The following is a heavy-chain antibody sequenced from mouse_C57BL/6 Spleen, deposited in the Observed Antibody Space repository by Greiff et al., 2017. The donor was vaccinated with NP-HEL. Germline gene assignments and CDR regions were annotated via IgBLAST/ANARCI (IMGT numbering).Heavy chain of an antibody. V-gene: IGHV5-6*01. Sequence: VQLQQSGADLVKPGASLKLSCAASGFTFSSYCMSWVRQTPDQRLEWVATISSGGSYTYYPDSVKGRFTITRDNANNTLYLQLSSLKSEDTAMYYGGRHGDYYGSFYYFDYWGQGTTLTVSS. D-gene: IGHD1-1*01. CDR3: GRHGDYYGSFYYFDY. CDR2: ISSGGSYT. CDR1: GFTFSSYC. J-gene: IGHJ2*01.